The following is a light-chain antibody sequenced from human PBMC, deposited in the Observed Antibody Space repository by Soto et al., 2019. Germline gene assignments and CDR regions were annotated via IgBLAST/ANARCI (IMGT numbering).Light chain of an antibody. CDR1: QTISSW. V-gene: IGKV1-5*03. Sequence: DIQMPQSPSTLSGFVAPRVNITCRASQTISSWLAWYQQKPGKAPKLLIYKASTLKSGVPSRFSGSGSGTEFTLTISSLQPDDFATYYCQHYNSYSEAFGQGTKVDIK. CDR2: KAS. CDR3: QHYNSYSEA. J-gene: IGKJ1*01.